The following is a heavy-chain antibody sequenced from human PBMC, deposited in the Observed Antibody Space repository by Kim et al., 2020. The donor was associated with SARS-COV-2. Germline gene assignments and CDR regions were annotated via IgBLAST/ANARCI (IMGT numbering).Heavy chain of an antibody. CDR3: ARRRSSGWYGAFDI. V-gene: IGHV5-51*01. J-gene: IGHJ3*02. D-gene: IGHD6-19*01. Sequence: SPSFQGQVTSSGDKSISTAYLQWSSLKASDTAMYYCARRRSSGWYGAFDIWGQGTMVTVSS.